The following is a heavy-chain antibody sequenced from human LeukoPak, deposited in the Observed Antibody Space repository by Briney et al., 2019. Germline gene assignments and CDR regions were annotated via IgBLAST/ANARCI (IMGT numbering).Heavy chain of an antibody. CDR3: ARSGSYGFYFDY. Sequence: HPGRSLRLSCAASGFTFDDYAMHWVRQAPGKGLEWVSGISWKGDIIGYADSVKGRFTISRDNAKNSLYLQMNSLRGEDTAVYYCARSGSYGFYFDYWGQGTLVTVSS. CDR2: ISWKGDII. J-gene: IGHJ4*02. V-gene: IGHV3-9*01. D-gene: IGHD3-10*01. CDR1: GFTFDDYA.